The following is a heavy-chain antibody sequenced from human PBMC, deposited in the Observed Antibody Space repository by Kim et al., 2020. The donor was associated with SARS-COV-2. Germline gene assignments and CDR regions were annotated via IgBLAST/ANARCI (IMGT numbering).Heavy chain of an antibody. J-gene: IGHJ6*02. CDR3: AKDLFGDGPGYYYGMDV. Sequence: GGSLRLSCAASGFTFSSYGMHWVRQAPGKGLEWVAVISYDGSNKYYADSVKGRFTISRDNSKNTLYLQMNSLRAEDTAVYYCAKDLFGDGPGYYYGMDVWGQGTTVTVSS. D-gene: IGHD3-10*02. CDR2: ISYDGSNK. CDR1: GFTFSSYG. V-gene: IGHV3-30*18.